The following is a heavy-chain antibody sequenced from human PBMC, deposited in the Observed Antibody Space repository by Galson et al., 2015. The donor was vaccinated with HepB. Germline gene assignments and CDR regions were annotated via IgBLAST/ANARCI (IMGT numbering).Heavy chain of an antibody. CDR2: IYYSGNA. Sequence: ETLSLTCTVSGGSISSSSYYWGWIRQPPGKGLEGIGSIYYSGNAYYNPSLKSRVTISVDTSKKQFSLMLSSVTAADTAVYFCARQVREGAAPLDYWGHGTLVTVSS. V-gene: IGHV4-39*01. CDR1: GGSISSSSYY. J-gene: IGHJ4*01. CDR3: ARQVREGAAPLDY. D-gene: IGHD3-10*01.